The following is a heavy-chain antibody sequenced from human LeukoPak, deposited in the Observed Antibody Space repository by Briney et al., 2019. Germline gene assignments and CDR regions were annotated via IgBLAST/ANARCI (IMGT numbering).Heavy chain of an antibody. V-gene: IGHV3-30-3*01. CDR1: GFTFSSYA. Sequence: GGSLRLSCAASGFTFSSYAMHWVRQAPGKGLEWVAVISYDGSNKYYADSVKGRFTISRDNSKNTLYLQMNSLRAEDTAVYYCARANYGDFDHYCYYGMDVWGQGTTVTVSS. D-gene: IGHD4-17*01. CDR2: ISYDGSNK. CDR3: ARANYGDFDHYCYYGMDV. J-gene: IGHJ6*02.